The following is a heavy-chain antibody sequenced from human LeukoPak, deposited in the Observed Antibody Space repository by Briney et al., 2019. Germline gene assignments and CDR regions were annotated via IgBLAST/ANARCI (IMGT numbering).Heavy chain of an antibody. CDR2: INPSGGST. J-gene: IGHJ3*02. D-gene: IGHD1-26*01. CDR3: ARDPANGRPDAFDI. CDR1: GYTFTSYF. Sequence: ASVKVSCKASGYTFTSYFIHWVRQAPGQGLEWMGEINPSGGSTNYAQKFQGRVSMTRDTSTSTVYMELSSLRPEDTAVYFCARDPANGRPDAFDIWGQGTMVTVSS. V-gene: IGHV1-46*01.